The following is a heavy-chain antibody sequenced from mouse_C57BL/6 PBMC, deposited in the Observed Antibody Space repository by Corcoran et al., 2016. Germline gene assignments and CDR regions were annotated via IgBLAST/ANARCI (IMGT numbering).Heavy chain of an antibody. J-gene: IGHJ2*01. D-gene: IGHD3-2*02. Sequence: QVQLKQSGAELVRPGASVKLSCKASGYTFTDYYINWVKQRPGQGLEWIARIYPGSGNTYYNEKFKGKATLTAEKSSSTAYMQLSSLTSEDSAVYFCARGGQLRLLDYWGQGTTLTVSS. CDR1: GYTFTDYY. CDR2: IYPGSGNT. CDR3: ARGGQLRLLDY. V-gene: IGHV1-76*01.